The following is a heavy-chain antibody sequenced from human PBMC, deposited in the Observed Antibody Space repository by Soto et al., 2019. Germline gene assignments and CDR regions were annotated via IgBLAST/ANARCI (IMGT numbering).Heavy chain of an antibody. D-gene: IGHD1-26*01. CDR1: GGPFNDYP. Sequence: SVKVSCKASGGPFNDYPINWVRQAPGQGLEWMGGITPIFGEADYAQKFQDRVTITADESRDTAYMELRSLRSEDTGVYYCARGPPRGSYVRWGQGTLVTVSS. J-gene: IGHJ4*02. CDR3: ARGPPRGSYVR. CDR2: ITPIFGEA. V-gene: IGHV1-69*13.